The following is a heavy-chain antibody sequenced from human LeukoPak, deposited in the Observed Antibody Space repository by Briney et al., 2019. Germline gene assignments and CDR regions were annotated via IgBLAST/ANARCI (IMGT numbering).Heavy chain of an antibody. D-gene: IGHD3-3*01. V-gene: IGHV4-4*02. CDR1: GGSISSSNW. Sequence: SETLSLTCAVSGGSISSSNWWSWVRQPPGKGLEWIGEIYHSGSTNYNPSLKSRVTISVDKSKNQFSLKLSSVTAADTAVYYCARGPHFDYDFWSGYYYYYYYMDVWGKGTTVTVSS. CDR2: IYHSGST. CDR3: ARGPHFDYDFWSGYYYYYYYMDV. J-gene: IGHJ6*03.